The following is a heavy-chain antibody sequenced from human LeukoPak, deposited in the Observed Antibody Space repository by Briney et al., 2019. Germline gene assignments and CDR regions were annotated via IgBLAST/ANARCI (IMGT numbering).Heavy chain of an antibody. D-gene: IGHD3-22*01. J-gene: IGHJ3*02. V-gene: IGHV3-30*04. CDR3: ARDSGSTYYYDSSGSRDAFDI. CDR2: ISYDGSNK. Sequence: PGRSLRLSCAASGFTFSSYAMHWVRQAPGKGLEWVAVISYDGSNKYYADSVKGRLTISRDNSKNTLYLQMNSLRAEDTAVYYCARDSGSTYYYDSSGSRDAFDIWGQGTMVTVSS. CDR1: GFTFSSYA.